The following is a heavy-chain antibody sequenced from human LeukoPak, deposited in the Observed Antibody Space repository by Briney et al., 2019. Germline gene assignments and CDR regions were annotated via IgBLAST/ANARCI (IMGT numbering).Heavy chain of an antibody. D-gene: IGHD6-13*01. CDR3: ARSSWHNWFDP. J-gene: IGHJ5*02. CDR2: IYYSGST. Sequence: SETLSLTCTVSGGSISSSSYYWGWIRQPPGKGLEWIGSIYYSGSTYYNPFLKSRVTISVDTSKNQFSLKLSSVTAADTAVYYCARSSWHNWFDPWGQGTLVTVSS. CDR1: GGSISSSSYY. V-gene: IGHV4-39*07.